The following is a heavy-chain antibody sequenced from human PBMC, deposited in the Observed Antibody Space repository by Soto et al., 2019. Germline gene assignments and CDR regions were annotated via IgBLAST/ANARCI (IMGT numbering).Heavy chain of an antibody. CDR1: GGSISSSSYY. J-gene: IGHJ6*03. D-gene: IGHD4-17*01. CDR2: IYYSGST. V-gene: IGHV4-39*01. CDR3: ARRLDGDYYYYMDV. Sequence: SETLSLTCTVSGGSISSSSYYWGWIRQPPGKGLEWIGSIYYSGSTYYNPSLKSRVTISVDTSKNQFSLKLSSVTAADTAVYYCARRLDGDYYYYMDVWGKGTTVTVSS.